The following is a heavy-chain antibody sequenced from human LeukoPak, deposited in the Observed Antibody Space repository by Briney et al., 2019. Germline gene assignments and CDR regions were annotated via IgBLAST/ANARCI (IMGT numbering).Heavy chain of an antibody. V-gene: IGHV4-39*07. CDR1: GVSISSSSYY. CDR3: GREGVGATDDAFDV. Sequence: SETLSLTCTVSGVSISSSSYYWGWIRQPPGKGLEWIGSIYYTGNTYYNPSLKSRVTISVDTSKNQFSLKLSSVTAADTAVYYCGREGVGATDDAFDVWGQGIVVTVSS. J-gene: IGHJ3*01. D-gene: IGHD1-26*01. CDR2: IYYTGNT.